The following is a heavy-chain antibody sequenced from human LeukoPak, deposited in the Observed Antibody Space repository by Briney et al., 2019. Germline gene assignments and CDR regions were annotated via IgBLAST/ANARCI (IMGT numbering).Heavy chain of an antibody. Sequence: PSETLSLTCTVSGGSISSSSYYWGWIRQPPGKGLEWIGSIYYSGSTYYNPSLKSRVTISVDTSKNQFSLKLSSVTAADTAVYYCGGQPARGRYYYYMDVWGKGTTVTVSS. D-gene: IGHD3-10*01. V-gene: IGHV4-39*01. J-gene: IGHJ6*03. CDR3: GGQPARGRYYYYMDV. CDR2: IYYSGST. CDR1: GGSISSSSYY.